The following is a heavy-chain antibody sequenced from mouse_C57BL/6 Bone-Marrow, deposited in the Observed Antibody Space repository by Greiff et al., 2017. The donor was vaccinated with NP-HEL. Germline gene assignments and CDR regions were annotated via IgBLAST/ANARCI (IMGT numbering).Heavy chain of an antibody. CDR2: IDPSDSDT. CDR3: ASEGCAC. Sequence: QVQLQQPGAELVRPGSSVKLSCKASGYTFTSYWMHWVKQRPIQGLEWIGNIDPSDSDTHYIQNFKDKATLTVDKSSSTAYLQLSSLTSDDSAVYYCASEGCACWGPGTLVTVSA. V-gene: IGHV1-52*01. CDR1: GYTFTSYW. J-gene: IGHJ3*01.